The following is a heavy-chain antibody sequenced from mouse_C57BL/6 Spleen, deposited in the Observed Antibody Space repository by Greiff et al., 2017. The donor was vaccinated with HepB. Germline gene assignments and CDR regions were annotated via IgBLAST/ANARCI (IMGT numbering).Heavy chain of an antibody. V-gene: IGHV1-52*01. J-gene: IGHJ1*03. CDR1: GYTFTSYW. CDR2: IDPSDSET. D-gene: IGHD2-3*01. CDR3: ARRDGYYENWYFDV. Sequence: QVQLKQPGAELVRPGSSVKLSCKASGYTFTSYWMHWVKQRPIQGLEWIGNIDPSDSETHYNQKFKDKATLTVDKSSSTAYMQLSSLTSEDSAVYYCARRDGYYENWYFDVWGTGTTVTVSS.